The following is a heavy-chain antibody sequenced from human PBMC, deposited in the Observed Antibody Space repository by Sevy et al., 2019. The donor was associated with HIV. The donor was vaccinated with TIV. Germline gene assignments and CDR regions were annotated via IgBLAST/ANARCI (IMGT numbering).Heavy chain of an antibody. Sequence: GESLKISCKASGYSFTSSWIGWVRQMPGKGLEWMGIIYTTDPDARYSPSFEGQVTISVDKSISTAYLQWSSLKASDTAMYYCARRGASGGWYHFDYWGQGNLVTVS. CDR1: GYSFTSSW. CDR3: ARRGASGGWYHFDY. J-gene: IGHJ4*02. CDR2: IYTTDPDA. V-gene: IGHV5-51*01. D-gene: IGHD6-19*01.